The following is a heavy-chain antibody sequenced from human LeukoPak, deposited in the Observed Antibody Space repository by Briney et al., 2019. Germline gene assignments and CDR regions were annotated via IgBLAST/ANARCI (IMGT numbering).Heavy chain of an antibody. Sequence: GGSLRLSCAASAFTFRSYAMHWVRQAPGKGLEWVAVIWYDGSNEYYADSVKGRFTISRDNSKNTLYLQMNSVRAEDTAVYYCAKDRDVYGSGSYSDWGQGTLVTVSS. CDR2: IWYDGSNE. D-gene: IGHD3-10*01. CDR3: AKDRDVYGSGSYSD. V-gene: IGHV3-33*06. J-gene: IGHJ4*02. CDR1: AFTFRSYA.